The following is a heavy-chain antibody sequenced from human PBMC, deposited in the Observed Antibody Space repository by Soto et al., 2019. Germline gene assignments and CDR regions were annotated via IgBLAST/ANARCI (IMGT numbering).Heavy chain of an antibody. V-gene: IGHV1-2*02. J-gene: IGHJ3*02. CDR1: GYTFTGYY. CDR3: ARDRSSGISYAFDI. Sequence: ASVKVSCKASGYTFTGYYMHWVRQAPGQGLEWMGWINPNSGGTNYAQKFQGRVTMTRDTSISTAYMELSRLRSDDTAVYYCARDRSSGISYAFDIWGKGTMVTVSS. D-gene: IGHD3-10*01. CDR2: INPNSGGT.